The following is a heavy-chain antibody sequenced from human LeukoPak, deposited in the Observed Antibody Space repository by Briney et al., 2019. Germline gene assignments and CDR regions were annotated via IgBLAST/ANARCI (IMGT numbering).Heavy chain of an antibody. CDR1: GFTFSSLN. V-gene: IGHV3-21*01. D-gene: IGHD6-19*01. Sequence: PGGSLRLSCAASGFTFSSLNMNWVRQTQAKGLELVSSISSRQNDVQYADSLEGRFTISRDNAKNSLYLQMNTLRAEDTAVYFCAREVGSGWNYFDLWGQGTLVTVSS. CDR3: AREVGSGWNYFDL. CDR2: ISSRQNDV. J-gene: IGHJ4*02.